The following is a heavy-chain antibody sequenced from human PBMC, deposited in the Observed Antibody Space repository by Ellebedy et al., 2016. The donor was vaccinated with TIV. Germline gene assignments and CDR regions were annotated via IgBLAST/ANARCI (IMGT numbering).Heavy chain of an antibody. V-gene: IGHV4-59*01. Sequence: MPSETLSLTCTVSGGSISSYYWNWIRQPPGKGLEWIGYIYYSGSTNYNPSLKSRVTISVDTSKNQFSLKLISVTAADTAVYYCAREAPGGLLWGYSSGPNWFDPWGQGTLVTVSS. CDR3: AREAPGGLLWGYSSGPNWFDP. CDR1: GGSISSYY. D-gene: IGHD6-19*01. CDR2: IYYSGST. J-gene: IGHJ5*02.